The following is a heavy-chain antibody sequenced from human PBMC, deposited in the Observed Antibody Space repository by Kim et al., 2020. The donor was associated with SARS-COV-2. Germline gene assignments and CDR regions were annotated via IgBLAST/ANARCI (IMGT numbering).Heavy chain of an antibody. CDR2: IYYSGST. V-gene: IGHV4-39*01. CDR3: ARRGYSSSWGDGDYFDY. D-gene: IGHD6-13*01. Sequence: SETLSLTCTVSGGSISSSSYYWGWIRQPPGKGLEWIGGIYYSGSTYYNPSLKSRVTISVDTSKNQFSLKLSSVTAADTAVYYCARRGYSSSWGDGDYFDYWGQGTLVTVSS. CDR1: GGSISSSSYY. J-gene: IGHJ4*02.